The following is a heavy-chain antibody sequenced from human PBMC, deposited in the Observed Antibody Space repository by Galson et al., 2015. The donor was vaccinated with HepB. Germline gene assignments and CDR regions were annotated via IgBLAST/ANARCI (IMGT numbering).Heavy chain of an antibody. Sequence: SLRLSCAASGFTFGDYAMSWFRQAPGRGLEWVGFIRSKAYGGTTEYAASVKGRFTISRDDSKSIAYLQMNSLKTEDTAVYYCTRAFRGHTPFYYYYYGMDVWGQGTTVTVSS. D-gene: IGHD3-10*01. CDR1: GFTFGDYA. V-gene: IGHV3-49*03. CDR3: TRAFRGHTPFYYYYYGMDV. CDR2: IRSKAYGGTT. J-gene: IGHJ6*02.